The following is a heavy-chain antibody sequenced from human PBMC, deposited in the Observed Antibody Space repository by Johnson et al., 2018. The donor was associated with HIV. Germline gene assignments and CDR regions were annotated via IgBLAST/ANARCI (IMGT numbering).Heavy chain of an antibody. J-gene: IGHJ3*02. CDR2: IWYDGSNK. Sequence: QVQLVESGGGVVQPGRSLRLSCAASGFTFSSYAMHWVRQAPGKGLEWVAVIWYDGSNKYYADSVKGRFTISRDNSKNTLYLQMNSLRAEDTAVYYCAKDFGYPRPRDAFDIWGQGKMVTVSS. D-gene: IGHD5-12*01. V-gene: IGHV3-33*06. CDR1: GFTFSSYA. CDR3: AKDFGYPRPRDAFDI.